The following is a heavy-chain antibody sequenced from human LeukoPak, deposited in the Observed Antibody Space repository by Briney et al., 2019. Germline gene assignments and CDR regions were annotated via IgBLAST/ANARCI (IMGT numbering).Heavy chain of an antibody. CDR3: ARDGSGWFGLLESCGYYFDY. J-gene: IGHJ4*02. D-gene: IGHD6-19*01. CDR1: GYTFTGYY. CDR2: INPNSGGT. V-gene: IGHV1-2*02. Sequence: ASVKVSCKASGYTFTGYYMHWVRQAPGQGLEWMGWINPNSGGTNYAQKFQGRVTMTRDTSISTAYMELSRLRSDDTAVYYCARDGSGWFGLLESCGYYFDYWGQGTLVTVSS.